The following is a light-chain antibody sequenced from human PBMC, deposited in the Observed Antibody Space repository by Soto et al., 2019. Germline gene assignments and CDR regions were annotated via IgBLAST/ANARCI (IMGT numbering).Light chain of an antibody. V-gene: IGLV2-14*01. Sequence: QSALTQPASVPGSPGQSITISCTGTSSDVGGYNYVSWYQQHPGKAPKLMIYDVNNRPSGVSNRFSGSKSGNTASLTISGLQAEDEADYYCSSYTGSSTYVVFGGGTKLTVL. J-gene: IGLJ2*01. CDR1: SSDVGGYNY. CDR2: DVN. CDR3: SSYTGSSTYVV.